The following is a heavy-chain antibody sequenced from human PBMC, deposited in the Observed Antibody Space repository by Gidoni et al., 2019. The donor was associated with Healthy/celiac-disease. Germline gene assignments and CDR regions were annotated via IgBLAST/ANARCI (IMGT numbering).Heavy chain of an antibody. CDR2: IWYDGSNK. CDR1: GFTFSSYG. J-gene: IGHJ4*02. Sequence: QVQLVESGGGVVQPGRSLRLSCAASGFTFSSYGMHWVRQAPGKGLEWVAFIWYDGSNKYYADSVKGRFTISRDNSKNTLYLQMNSLRAEDTAVYYCARTPSGRHPGPGDYWGQGTLVTVSS. CDR3: ARTPSGRHPGPGDY. V-gene: IGHV3-33*01.